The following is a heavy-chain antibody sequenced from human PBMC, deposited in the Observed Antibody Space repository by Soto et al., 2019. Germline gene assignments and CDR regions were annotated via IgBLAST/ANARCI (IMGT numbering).Heavy chain of an antibody. V-gene: IGHV4-61*01. D-gene: IGHD7-27*01. CDR1: GGSVSSVKYF. CDR3: ARTVMPVGNLAAFDH. CDR2: IYNKGNT. J-gene: IGHJ4*02. Sequence: QMQLQESGPGLVKPSETLSLTCNVSGGSVSSVKYFWSCIRQPPGKGLEWIAYIYNKGNTNYNPSLKSRATISVDTPKNQCSLKLTSVTAADSAVYFCARTVMPVGNLAAFDHWGQGVLVTVSS.